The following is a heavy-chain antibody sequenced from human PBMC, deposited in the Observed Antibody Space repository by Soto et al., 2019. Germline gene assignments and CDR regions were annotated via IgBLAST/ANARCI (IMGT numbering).Heavy chain of an antibody. CDR1: GGAISSGGYY. CDR3: ARGPRGFYDSSGYQPFDY. CDR2: IYYTGST. Sequence: SLTCSVSGGAISSGGYYWTWIRQHPGKGLEWIGYIYYTGSTDYNPSLKSRITISVDTSKNQFSLKLRSVTAADTAVYYCARGPRGFYDSSGYQPFDYWGQGTLVTVSS. V-gene: IGHV4-31*03. J-gene: IGHJ4*02. D-gene: IGHD3-22*01.